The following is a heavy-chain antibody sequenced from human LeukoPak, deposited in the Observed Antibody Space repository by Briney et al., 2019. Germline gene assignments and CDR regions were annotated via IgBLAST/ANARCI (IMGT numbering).Heavy chain of an antibody. CDR1: GFTFSTYA. D-gene: IGHD7-27*01. Sequence: GGSLRLSCAASGFTFSTYAMHWVRQAPGKGLEWVAFISYDGSNKYCADSVKGRFTISRDNSKNTLYLQMNSLRAEDTALYYCAREILTGYAFDIWGQGTMVTVSS. V-gene: IGHV3-30-3*01. J-gene: IGHJ3*02. CDR3: AREILTGYAFDI. CDR2: ISYDGSNK.